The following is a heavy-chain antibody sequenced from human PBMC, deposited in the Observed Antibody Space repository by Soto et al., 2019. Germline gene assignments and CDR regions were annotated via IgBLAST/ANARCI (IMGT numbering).Heavy chain of an antibody. Sequence: GGSLRLSCAASGFTFSDYAMSWVRQAPGKGLEWVSSISGGGVSTYYAASVKGRFTISRDTSKNTLYLQMNSLRAEDTAVYYCAKGRHDSSGYYISDYWGQGTLVT. V-gene: IGHV3-23*01. J-gene: IGHJ4*02. D-gene: IGHD3-22*01. CDR1: GFTFSDYA. CDR2: ISGGGVST. CDR3: AKGRHDSSGYYISDY.